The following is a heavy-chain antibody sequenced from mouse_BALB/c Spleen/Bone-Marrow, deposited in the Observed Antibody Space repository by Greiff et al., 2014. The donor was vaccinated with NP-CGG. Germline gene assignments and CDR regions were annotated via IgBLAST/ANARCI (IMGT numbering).Heavy chain of an antibody. Sequence: EVQLQQSGGGLVQPGGSLKFSCAASGFDFSGFWMGWVRQAPGKGLEWIGEINPDSYTINYTPSLKDRFIISRDNAKNTLYLQMNKVRSEDTALYYCARLGYYGGFAYWGQGTLVTVSA. CDR2: INPDSYTI. CDR3: ARLGYYGGFAY. CDR1: GFDFSGFW. J-gene: IGHJ3*01. V-gene: IGHV4-1*02. D-gene: IGHD2-3*01.